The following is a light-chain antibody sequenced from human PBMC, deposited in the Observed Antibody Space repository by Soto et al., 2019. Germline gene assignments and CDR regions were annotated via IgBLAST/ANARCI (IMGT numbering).Light chain of an antibody. J-gene: IGKJ1*01. V-gene: IGKV1-5*01. Sequence: DIQMTQSPSTLSASVGDRVTITCRASHSISRWLAWYQQKPGQAPRVLIYDASSLESGVPSRFSGSGSGTEFTLTISSLQPDDFATYHCQQYYSYWTFGQGTKVDNK. CDR2: DAS. CDR1: HSISRW. CDR3: QQYYSYWT.